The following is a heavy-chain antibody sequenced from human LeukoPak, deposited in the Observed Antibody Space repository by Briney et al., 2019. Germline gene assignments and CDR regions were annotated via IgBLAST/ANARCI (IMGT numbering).Heavy chain of an antibody. J-gene: IGHJ4*02. CDR3: ARWSPWSGSYWTFDY. CDR2: IYTSGST. CDR1: GGSISSYY. Sequence: NPSETLSLTCTVSGGSISSYYWSWIRQPAGKGLEWIGRIYTSGSTNYNPSLKSRVTMSVDTSKNQFSLKLSSVTAADTAVYYCARWSPWSGSYWTFDYWGQGTLVTVSS. V-gene: IGHV4-4*07. D-gene: IGHD1-26*01.